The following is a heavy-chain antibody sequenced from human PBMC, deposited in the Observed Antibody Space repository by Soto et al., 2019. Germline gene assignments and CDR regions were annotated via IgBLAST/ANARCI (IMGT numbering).Heavy chain of an antibody. J-gene: IGHJ5*02. V-gene: IGHV4-34*01. CDR3: VRIRCQLPSSVLWLDP. CDR1: GGFLSESY. CDR2: INHVGGT. D-gene: IGHD3-16*01. Sequence: PSETLSLTCAVYGGFLSESYWTWIRQPPGKGLEWIGEINHVGGTNYNPSLKSRVTMSVDTSQNQFSLRLISVTAADTAMYFCVRIRCQLPSSVLWLDPWRQGTPVTVSS.